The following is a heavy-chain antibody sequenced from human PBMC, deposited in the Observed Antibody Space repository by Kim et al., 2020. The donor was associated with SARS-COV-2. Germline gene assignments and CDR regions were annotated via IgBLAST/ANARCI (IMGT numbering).Heavy chain of an antibody. CDR3: AKILGFGELFPYYFDY. V-gene: IGHV3-23*01. CDR2: ISGSGGST. Sequence: GGSLRLSCAASGFTFSSYAMSWVRQAPGKGLEWVSAISGSGGSTYYADSVKGRFTISRDNSKNTLYLQMNSLRAEDTAVYYCAKILGFGELFPYYFDYWGQGTLVTVSS. D-gene: IGHD3-10*01. CDR1: GFTFSSYA. J-gene: IGHJ4*02.